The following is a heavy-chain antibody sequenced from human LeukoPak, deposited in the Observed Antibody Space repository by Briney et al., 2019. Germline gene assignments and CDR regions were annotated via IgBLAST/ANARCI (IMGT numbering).Heavy chain of an antibody. V-gene: IGHV4-4*07. J-gene: IGHJ6*02. CDR1: GGSISSYY. Sequence: SETLSLTCTVSGGSISSYYWSWIRQPAGKGLEWIGRIYTGGSTNYNPSLKSRVTMSVDTSKNQFSLKLSSVTAADTAVYYCARESLSSGWPYYCYYGMDVWGQGTTVTVSS. CDR3: ARESLSSGWPYYCYYGMDV. D-gene: IGHD6-19*01. CDR2: IYTGGST.